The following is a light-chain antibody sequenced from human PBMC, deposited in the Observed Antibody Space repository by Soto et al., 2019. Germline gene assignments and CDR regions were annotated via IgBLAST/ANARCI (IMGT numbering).Light chain of an antibody. CDR1: QSIANW. J-gene: IGKJ1*01. CDR2: DAS. CDR3: QQYNNWPSWT. V-gene: IGKV1-5*01. Sequence: DIQMTQSPPTLSASVGDRVTITCRASQSIANWLAWYQHKPGKAPKLLIYDASSLESGVPSRFSGSGSGTEFTLTISSLQPDDFATYYCQQYNNWPSWTFGQGTKVDIK.